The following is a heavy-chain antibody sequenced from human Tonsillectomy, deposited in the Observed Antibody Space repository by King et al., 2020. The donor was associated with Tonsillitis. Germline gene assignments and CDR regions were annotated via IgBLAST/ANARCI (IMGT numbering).Heavy chain of an antibody. CDR1: GFTFTTYA. CDR3: ARAGFCDSTSCYRYYYYMDV. CDR2: VSYDGSNN. J-gene: IGHJ6*03. Sequence: VQLVESGGGVVQPGRSLRLSCAASGFTFTTYAMHWVRQAPGKGLEGVAFVSYDGSNNSYTDSVKGRYTISRYNSKNTLYLQMNSLSAEDTAVYYCARAGFCDSTSCYRYYYYMDVWGKGTTVTVSS. D-gene: IGHD2-2*01. V-gene: IGHV3-30-3*01.